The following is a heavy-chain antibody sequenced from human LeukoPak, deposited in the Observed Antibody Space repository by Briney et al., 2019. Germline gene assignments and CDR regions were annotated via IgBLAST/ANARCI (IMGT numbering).Heavy chain of an antibody. D-gene: IGHD6-13*01. J-gene: IGHJ6*02. Sequence: HPGGSLRLSCAASGFSFSDYGMHWVRQAPGKGLQGVAFISYDGTNKYYADSVKGRFTISRDNSKKTLHLQMNSLRPEDTAIYYCAKNRIAADLYGMDVWGQGTPVTVSS. CDR1: GFSFSDYG. CDR2: ISYDGTNK. CDR3: AKNRIAADLYGMDV. V-gene: IGHV3-30*18.